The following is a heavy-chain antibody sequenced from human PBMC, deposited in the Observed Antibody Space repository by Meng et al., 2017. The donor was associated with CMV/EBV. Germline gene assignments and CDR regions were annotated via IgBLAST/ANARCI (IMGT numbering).Heavy chain of an antibody. CDR3: AKDSGSYPFDY. D-gene: IGHD1-26*01. CDR2: IYSGGSST. V-gene: IGHV3-23*03. J-gene: IGHJ4*02. CDR1: GFTFSSYA. Sequence: GGSLRLSCAASGFTFSSYAMSWVRQAPGKGLEWVSVIYSGGSSTYYVDSVKGRFTISRDNSKNTLYLQMNSLRAEDTAVYYCAKDSGSYPFDYWGQGTLVTVSS.